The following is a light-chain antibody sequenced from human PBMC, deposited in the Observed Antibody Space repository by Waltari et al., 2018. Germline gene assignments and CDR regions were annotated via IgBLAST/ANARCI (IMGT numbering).Light chain of an antibody. Sequence: EIVLTQSPATLSLSPGERATLSCRASQSVSSYLAWYPQKTGQAPRLLIYDASNRATGIPARFSGSGSGTYFTLTISSLEPEDFAVYYCQQRSNWPYTFGQGTKLEIK. CDR1: QSVSSY. V-gene: IGKV3-11*01. CDR3: QQRSNWPYT. J-gene: IGKJ2*01. CDR2: DAS.